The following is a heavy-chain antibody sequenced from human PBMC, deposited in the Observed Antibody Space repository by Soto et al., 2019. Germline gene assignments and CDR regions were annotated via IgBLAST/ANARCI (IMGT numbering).Heavy chain of an antibody. D-gene: IGHD2-15*01. CDR2: ISYDGSNK. Sequence: GGSLRLSCAACGFTFSSYGMHWVRQAPGKGLEWVAVISYDGSNKYYADSVKGRFTISRDNSKNTLYLQMNSLRAEDTAVYYCAKDRTRLRGFDYWGQGTLVTVSS. CDR1: GFTFSSYG. J-gene: IGHJ4*02. V-gene: IGHV3-30*18. CDR3: AKDRTRLRGFDY.